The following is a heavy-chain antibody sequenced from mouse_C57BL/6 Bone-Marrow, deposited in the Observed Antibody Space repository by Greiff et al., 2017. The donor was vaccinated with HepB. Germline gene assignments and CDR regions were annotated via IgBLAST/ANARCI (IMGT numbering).Heavy chain of an antibody. V-gene: IGHV2-6-1*01. D-gene: IGHD1-1*01. CDR3: ARHGGDYYGSSYLDY. Sequence: VKLMESGPGLVAPSQSLSITCTVSGFSLTSYGVHWVRQPPGKGLEWLVVIWSDGSTTYNSAPKSRLRISKDNTKSQVFLKMNSRQTDDTAMYYCARHGGDYYGSSYLDYWGQGTTLTVSS. J-gene: IGHJ2*01. CDR2: IWSDGST. CDR1: GFSLTSYG.